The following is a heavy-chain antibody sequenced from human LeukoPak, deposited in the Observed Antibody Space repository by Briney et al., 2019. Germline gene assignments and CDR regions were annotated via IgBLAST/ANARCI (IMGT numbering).Heavy chain of an antibody. V-gene: IGHV1-2*02. J-gene: IGHJ4*02. CDR1: GYTFTGYY. CDR2: INPNSGGT. CDR3: ARRSGNFDY. D-gene: IGHD1-26*01. Sequence: ASVKVSCKASGYTFTGYYMHWVRQAPGQGLEWMGWINPNSGGTNYAQKFQGRVTMTRDTSTSTVYMELSSLRSEDTAVYYCARRSGNFDYWGQGTLVTVSS.